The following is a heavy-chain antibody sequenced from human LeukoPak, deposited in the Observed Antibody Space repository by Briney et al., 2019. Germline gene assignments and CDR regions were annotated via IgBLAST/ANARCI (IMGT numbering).Heavy chain of an antibody. Sequence: GGSLRLSCAASGSAFTYWMSWVRQAPGKGLEWVANIKQDGSEKYYVGSVKGRFTVSRDNARKSLYLQMNSLRAEDAAVYYCARDSLTKGGDYWGQGTLVTVSS. V-gene: IGHV3-7*01. D-gene: IGHD3-16*01. CDR1: GSAFTYW. CDR2: IKQDGSEK. CDR3: ARDSLTKGGDY. J-gene: IGHJ4*02.